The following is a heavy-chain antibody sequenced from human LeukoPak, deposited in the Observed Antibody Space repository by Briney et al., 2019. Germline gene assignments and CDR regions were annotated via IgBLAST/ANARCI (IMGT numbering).Heavy chain of an antibody. CDR3: ARQGTVIALFDY. V-gene: IGHV4-39*01. D-gene: IGHD4-17*01. Sequence: PSETLSLTCTVSGGSISSSSYYWGWIRQPPGKGLEWIGSIYYSGSTYYNPSLKSRVTISVDTSKNQFSLKLSSVTAADTAVYYCARQGTVIALFDYWGQGTLVTVSS. CDR2: IYYSGST. CDR1: GGSISSSSYY. J-gene: IGHJ4*02.